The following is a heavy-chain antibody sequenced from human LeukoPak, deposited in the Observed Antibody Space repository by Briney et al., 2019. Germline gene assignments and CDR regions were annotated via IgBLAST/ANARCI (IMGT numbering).Heavy chain of an antibody. D-gene: IGHD3-16*01. J-gene: IGHJ4*02. Sequence: ASVKVSCKASGYTFTSYGISWVRQAPGQGLEWVGWIRADNGNTNYAQKLQGRVTMTTDTSTSTAYMELNRLRSDDTAADYGARNFVGFAPSLGVDYWGQGTLDTVSS. CDR2: IRADNGNT. V-gene: IGHV1-18*01. CDR3: ARNFVGFAPSLGVDY. CDR1: GYTFTSYG.